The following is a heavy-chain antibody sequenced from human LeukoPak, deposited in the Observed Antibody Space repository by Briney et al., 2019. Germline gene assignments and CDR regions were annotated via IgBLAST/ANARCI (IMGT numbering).Heavy chain of an antibody. Sequence: GASVKVPCKASGYTFTGYYMHWVRQAPGQGLEWMGWINPNSGGTNYAQKFQGRVTMTRDTSISTAYMELSRLRSDDTAVYYCASVVGATEDAFDIWGQGTMVTVSS. J-gene: IGHJ3*02. D-gene: IGHD1-26*01. CDR1: GYTFTGYY. CDR3: ASVVGATEDAFDI. CDR2: INPNSGGT. V-gene: IGHV1-2*02.